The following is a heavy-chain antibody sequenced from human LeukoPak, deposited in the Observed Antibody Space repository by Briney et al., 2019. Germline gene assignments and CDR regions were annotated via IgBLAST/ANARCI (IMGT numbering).Heavy chain of an antibody. J-gene: IGHJ6*02. CDR2: MSTSGSN. Sequence: SETLSLTCNVSGGSINSYYWSWIRQPAGKGLEWIGRMSTSGSNNYNPSLKSRVTMSVDTSKNQFSLTLSSVTAADTAVYFCARHGNGWSRRATPYYYAMDVWGQGTAVTVSS. D-gene: IGHD2-15*01. V-gene: IGHV4-4*07. CDR3: ARHGNGWSRRATPYYYAMDV. CDR1: GGSINSYY.